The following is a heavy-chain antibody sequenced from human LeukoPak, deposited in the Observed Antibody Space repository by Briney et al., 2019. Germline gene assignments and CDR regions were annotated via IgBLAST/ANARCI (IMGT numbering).Heavy chain of an antibody. CDR3: ARVNDNWSYAMGV. D-gene: IGHD3-9*01. Sequence: SVKVSCKASGGTFGTDAISWVRQAPGQGLECLGRIIPILGIPKYEQQFQGRVTITADKSTSVAYMELSSLRSDDTAVYYCARVNDNWSYAMGVWGQGTTVTVSS. CDR2: IIPILGIP. V-gene: IGHV1-69*04. CDR1: GGTFGTDA. J-gene: IGHJ6*02.